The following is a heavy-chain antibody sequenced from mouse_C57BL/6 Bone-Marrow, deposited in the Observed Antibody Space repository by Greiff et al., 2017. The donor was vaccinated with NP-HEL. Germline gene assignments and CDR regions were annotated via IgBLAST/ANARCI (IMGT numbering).Heavy chain of an antibody. D-gene: IGHD1-1*01. Sequence: VQLQESGPELVKPGASVKISCKASGYAFSSSWLNWVKQRPGKGLEWIGRIYPGDGDTNYNGTFKGKATLTADKSSSTAYRQLSSLTSEDSAVYFCARKTTVVDYWGQGTTLTVSS. J-gene: IGHJ2*01. CDR1: GYAFSSSW. CDR3: ARKTTVVDY. V-gene: IGHV1-82*01. CDR2: IYPGDGDT.